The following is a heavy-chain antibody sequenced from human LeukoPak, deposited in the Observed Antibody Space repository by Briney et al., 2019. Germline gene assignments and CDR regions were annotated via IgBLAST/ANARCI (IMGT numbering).Heavy chain of an antibody. D-gene: IGHD3-3*01. Sequence: GGSLRLSCAASEFTFSSYAMSWVRQAPGKGLEWVSAISGSGGSTYYADSVKGRFTISRDNSKNTLYLQMNSLRAEDTAVYYCAKESSTIFGVVIVSYYYYGMDVWGQGTTVTVSS. CDR1: EFTFSSYA. CDR2: ISGSGGST. J-gene: IGHJ6*02. CDR3: AKESSTIFGVVIVSYYYYGMDV. V-gene: IGHV3-23*01.